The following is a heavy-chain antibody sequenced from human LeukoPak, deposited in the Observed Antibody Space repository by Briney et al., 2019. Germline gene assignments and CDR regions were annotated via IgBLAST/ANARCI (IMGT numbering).Heavy chain of an antibody. D-gene: IGHD5-12*01. J-gene: IGHJ4*02. CDR1: GFTFSSYA. CDR2: ITDNGAGA. V-gene: IGHV3-23*01. Sequence: GASLRLSCAASGFTFSSYAISWVRQAPGKGLEWVSDITDNGAGAYYADSVKGRFTISRDNSRNTLYLQMSSLRVEDTAVYYCAKEIGAIGTPAFDYWGQGTLVTVSS. CDR3: AKEIGAIGTPAFDY.